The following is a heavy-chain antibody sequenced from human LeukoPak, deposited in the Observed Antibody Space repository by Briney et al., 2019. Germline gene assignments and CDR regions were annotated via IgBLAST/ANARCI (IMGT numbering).Heavy chain of an antibody. Sequence: GGSLRLSCAASGFTFSSYSMNWVRQAPGKGLEWVSSISSSSSYIYYADSVKGRFAISRDNAKNSLYLQMDTLRAGDTAVYYCAASYGGNSGAFDIWGQGTMVTVSS. J-gene: IGHJ3*02. D-gene: IGHD4-23*01. CDR3: AASYGGNSGAFDI. CDR1: GFTFSSYS. V-gene: IGHV3-21*01. CDR2: ISSSSSYI.